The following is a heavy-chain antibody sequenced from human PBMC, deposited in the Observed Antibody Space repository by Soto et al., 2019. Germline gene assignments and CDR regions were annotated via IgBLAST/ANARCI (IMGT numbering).Heavy chain of an antibody. V-gene: IGHV1-2*06. CDR2: INPNNGDT. J-gene: IGHJ4*02. D-gene: IGHD3-10*01. CDR1: GYCFTSHY. CDR3: AREIIYGGGSFSLGL. Sequence: QVQLVQSGAEVEKPGASVKVSCKTSGYCFTSHYIHWVRLAPGRGLEWMGRINPNNGDTNSPQKFQGRVTITSDTSISTAYMEMSGLRSDDTALNYCAREIIYGGGSFSLGLWGQGTLVTVSS.